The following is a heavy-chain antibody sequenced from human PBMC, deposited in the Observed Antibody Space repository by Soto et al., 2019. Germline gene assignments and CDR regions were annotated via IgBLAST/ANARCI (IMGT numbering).Heavy chain of an antibody. D-gene: IGHD7-27*01. Sequence: QVQLQESGPGLVKPSETLSLTCRVSGGSISNHYWSWIRQPPGKGLEWNGYIYYNGNTNYNPSLKSRVTMSVDTSRNQISLKLTTVTAADTAVYYCTRANWYSEYWGQGTLVTVSS. CDR1: GGSISNHY. CDR3: TRANWYSEY. J-gene: IGHJ4*02. CDR2: IYYNGNT. V-gene: IGHV4-59*11.